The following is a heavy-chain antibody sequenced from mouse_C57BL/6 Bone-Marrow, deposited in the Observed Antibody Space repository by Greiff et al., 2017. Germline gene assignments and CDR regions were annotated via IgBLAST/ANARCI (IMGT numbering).Heavy chain of an antibody. D-gene: IGHD2-10*01. V-gene: IGHV6-3*01. CDR3: TALPPNYYAMDY. CDR1: GFTFSNYW. Sequence: EVKLVESGGGLVQPGGSMKLSCVASGFTFSNYWMNWVRQSPEKGLEWVAQIRLKSDNYATHYAESVKGRFTISRDDSKSSVYLQMNNLRAEDTGIYYCTALPPNYYAMDYWGQGTSVTVSS. J-gene: IGHJ4*01. CDR2: IRLKSDNYAT.